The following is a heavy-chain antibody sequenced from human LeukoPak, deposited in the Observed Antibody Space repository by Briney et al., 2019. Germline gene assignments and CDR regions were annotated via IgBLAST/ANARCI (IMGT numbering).Heavy chain of an antibody. D-gene: IGHD3-3*01. CDR3: ARIFSSALDY. J-gene: IGHJ4*02. Sequence: GGSLRLSCAASGFTFSTYTMNWVRQAPGKGLEWVSSISSSSSYIYYADSVKGRFTISRDNAKNSLYLQMNSLRAEDTAVYYCARIFSSALDYWGQGTLVTVSS. V-gene: IGHV3-21*01. CDR1: GFTFSTYT. CDR2: ISSSSSYI.